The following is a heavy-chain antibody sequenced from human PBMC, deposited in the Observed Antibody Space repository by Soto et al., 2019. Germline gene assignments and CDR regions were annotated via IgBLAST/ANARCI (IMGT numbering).Heavy chain of an antibody. CDR1: GGSISSGGYY. J-gene: IGHJ4*02. CDR3: ARVTVVPAATAPGDLSYYFDY. CDR2: IYYSGST. Sequence: QVQLQESGPGLVKPSQTLSLTCTVSGGSISSGGYYWSWIRQHPGKGLEWIGYIYYSGSTYYNPSPKSRVTISVDTSKNQSSLKLSSVTAADTAVYYCARVTVVPAATAPGDLSYYFDYWGQGTLVTVSS. V-gene: IGHV4-31*03. D-gene: IGHD2-2*01.